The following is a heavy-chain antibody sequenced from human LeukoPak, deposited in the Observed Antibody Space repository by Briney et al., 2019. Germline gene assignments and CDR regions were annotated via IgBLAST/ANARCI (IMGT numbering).Heavy chain of an antibody. CDR1: GFTFSSYG. CDR2: IWYDGSNE. V-gene: IGHV3-30*02. CDR3: AKEEAADGDAFDI. D-gene: IGHD6-13*01. J-gene: IGHJ3*02. Sequence: PGGSLRLSCAASGFTFSSYGMHWVRQAPGKGLEWVAVIWYDGSNEYFADYVKGRFTISRDNSKNTLYLQMSSLRAEDTAVYYCAKEEAADGDAFDIWGQGTMVTVSS.